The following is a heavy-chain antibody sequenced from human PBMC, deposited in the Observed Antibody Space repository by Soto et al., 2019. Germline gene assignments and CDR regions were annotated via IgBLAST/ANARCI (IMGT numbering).Heavy chain of an antibody. Sequence: GGSLRLSCAASGFTFSSYAMHWVRQAPGKGLEWVAVISYDGSNKYYADSVKGRFTISRDNSKNTLYLQMNSLRAEDTAVYYCARDLGIQLPDYWGQGTLVTVS. D-gene: IGHD5-18*01. CDR1: GFTFSSYA. CDR2: ISYDGSNK. V-gene: IGHV3-30-3*01. J-gene: IGHJ4*02. CDR3: ARDLGIQLPDY.